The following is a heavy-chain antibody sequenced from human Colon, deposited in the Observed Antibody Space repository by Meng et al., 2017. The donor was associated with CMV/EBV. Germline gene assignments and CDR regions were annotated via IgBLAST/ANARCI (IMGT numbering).Heavy chain of an antibody. J-gene: IGHJ4*02. CDR1: GFTFSSYW. V-gene: IGHV3-74*01. D-gene: IGHD3-22*01. CDR2: INIDGSST. CDR3: ARRASSGYLPDY. Sequence: EVQLVDSGGGLVQPGGSLRLSCAASGFTFSSYWMHWVRQAPGKGLVWVSRINIDGSSTTYADSVKGRFTISRDNAKNTLYLQMNSLRAEDTAVYYCARRASSGYLPDYWGQGTLVTVSS.